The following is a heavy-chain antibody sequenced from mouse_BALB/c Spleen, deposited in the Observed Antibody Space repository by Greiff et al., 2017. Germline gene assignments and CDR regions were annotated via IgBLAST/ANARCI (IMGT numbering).Heavy chain of an antibody. V-gene: IGHV1-9*01. CDR2: ILPGSGST. J-gene: IGHJ4*01. D-gene: IGHD2-1*01. CDR3: ARAGNHGAMDY. Sequence: QVQLQQSGAELMKPGASVKISCKATGYTFSSYWIEWVKQRPGHGLEWIGEILPGSGSTNYNEKFKGKATFTADTSSNTAYMQLSSLTSEVSAVYYCARAGNHGAMDYWGQGTSVTVSS. CDR1: GYTFSSYW.